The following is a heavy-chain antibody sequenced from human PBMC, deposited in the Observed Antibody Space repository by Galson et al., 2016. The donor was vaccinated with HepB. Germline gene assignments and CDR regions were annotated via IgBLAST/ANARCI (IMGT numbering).Heavy chain of an antibody. CDR2: ILYSGNT. J-gene: IGHJ4*02. CDR3: ASPIHLWALEY. CDR1: GGSVSSGSYY. V-gene: IGHV4-61*01. D-gene: IGHD5-18*01. Sequence: ATLSLTCTVSGGSVSSGSYYWRWVRQPPGKALEWVGYILYSGNTNYNPSLWSRVTISLDTSRNQFSLNLRSVTAADTAVYYCASPIHLWALEYWGQGTLVTVSS.